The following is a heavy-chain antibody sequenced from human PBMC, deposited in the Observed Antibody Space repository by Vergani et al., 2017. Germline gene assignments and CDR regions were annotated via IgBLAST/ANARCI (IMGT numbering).Heavy chain of an antibody. CDR2: ISRGGGDI. Sequence: EVQLLESGGGLVQPGGSRRLSCAGAGFTFDTFTMAYVRQAPGKGLEWVGTISRGGGDIFYADSVKGRFTISRDNSKNTLFLQMNSLKDEDTAVYYCTTAWGLYYLHGEYFQYWGRGTLVSVSS. CDR1: GFTFDTFT. V-gene: IGHV3-23*01. J-gene: IGHJ1*01. D-gene: IGHD3-10*01. CDR3: TTAWGLYYLHGEYFQY.